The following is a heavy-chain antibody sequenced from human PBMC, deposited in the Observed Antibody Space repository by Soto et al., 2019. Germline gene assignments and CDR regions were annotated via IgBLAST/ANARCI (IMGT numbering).Heavy chain of an antibody. Sequence: QVQLVQSGAEVKKPGSSVKVSCKASGGTFSSYAISWVRQAPGQGLEWMGGIIPIFGTANYAQKFQGGVTSTADESTSTAYMELSSLRSEDTAVYYCARGNVDTAMVGYYYYGMDVWGQGTTVTVSS. CDR2: IIPIFGTA. J-gene: IGHJ6*02. CDR3: ARGNVDTAMVGYYYYGMDV. V-gene: IGHV1-69*01. CDR1: GGTFSSYA. D-gene: IGHD5-18*01.